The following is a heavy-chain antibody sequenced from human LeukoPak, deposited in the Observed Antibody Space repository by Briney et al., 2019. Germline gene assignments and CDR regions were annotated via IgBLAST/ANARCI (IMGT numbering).Heavy chain of an antibody. CDR2: IIPIFGTA. CDR3: ARVSTGYYETNDY. CDR1: GGTFSSYA. J-gene: IGHJ4*02. D-gene: IGHD3-9*01. Sequence: SVKVSCKASGGTFSSYAISWVRQAPGQGLEWMGGIIPIFGTANYAQKFQGRVTITADKSTSTAYMELRSLRSDDTAVYYCARVSTGYYETNDYWGQGTLVTVSS. V-gene: IGHV1-69*06.